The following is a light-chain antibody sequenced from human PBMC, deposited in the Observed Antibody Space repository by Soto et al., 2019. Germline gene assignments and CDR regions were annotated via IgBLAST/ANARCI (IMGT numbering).Light chain of an antibody. Sequence: QSVLTQPPSVSGAPGQRVTISCTGSSSNIGAGYDVHWYQQLPGTAPKLLIYGSSNRPSGVPDRFSGSKSGTSASLAITGLQAEDEADYYCQSYDSSLSGSEVFGTGTKVTVL. V-gene: IGLV1-40*01. CDR1: SSNIGAGYD. CDR3: QSYDSSLSGSEV. J-gene: IGLJ1*01. CDR2: GSS.